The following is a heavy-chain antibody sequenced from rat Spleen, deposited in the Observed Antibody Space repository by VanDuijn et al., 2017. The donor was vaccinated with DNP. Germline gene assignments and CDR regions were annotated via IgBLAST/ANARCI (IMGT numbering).Heavy chain of an antibody. Sequence: EVQLVESGGGLVQPGRSLKLSCAASGFIFNDYGMAWVRQAPGKGLEWIASINTSGGTTYYADSVKGRFTISRDNAHNTLYLQMNSLGSEDTATYYCVRLDYAFDYWGQGVMVTVSS. D-gene: IGHD1-7*01. CDR3: VRLDYAFDY. V-gene: IGHV5S13*01. CDR1: GFIFNDYG. J-gene: IGHJ2*01. CDR2: INTSGGTT.